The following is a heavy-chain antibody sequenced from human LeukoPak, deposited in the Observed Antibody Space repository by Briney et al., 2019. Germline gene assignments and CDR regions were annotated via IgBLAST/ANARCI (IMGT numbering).Heavy chain of an antibody. Sequence: SETLSLTCAVYGGSFSGYYWSWIRQPPGKGLEWIGEINHSGSTNYNPSLKSRATISVDTSKNQFSLKLSSVTAADTAVYYCARRRGQYSSSWYSSQDYWGQGTLVTVSS. J-gene: IGHJ4*02. V-gene: IGHV4-34*01. CDR1: GGSFSGYY. CDR3: ARRRGQYSSSWYSSQDY. CDR2: INHSGST. D-gene: IGHD6-13*01.